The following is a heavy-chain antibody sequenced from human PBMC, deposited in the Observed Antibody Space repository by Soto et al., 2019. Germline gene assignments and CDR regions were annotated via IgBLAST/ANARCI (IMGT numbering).Heavy chain of an antibody. CDR2: ISSSGSMR. Sequence: QVKLVESGGGLVKPGGSLRLSCAASGFTFSDYYMTWIRQAPGKGLEWVSHISSSGSMRHYADSVKGRFTISRDNAKTSLFLQMNSLRAEDTAVYYCAREYGSSWHFDLWGLGTLVTVSS. D-gene: IGHD6-13*01. V-gene: IGHV3-11*01. CDR3: AREYGSSWHFDL. J-gene: IGHJ4*02. CDR1: GFTFSDYY.